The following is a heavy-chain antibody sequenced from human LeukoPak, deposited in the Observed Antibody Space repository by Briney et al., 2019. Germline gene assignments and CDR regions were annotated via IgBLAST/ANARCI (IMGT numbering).Heavy chain of an antibody. V-gene: IGHV4-39*01. CDR1: GGSISSSSYY. D-gene: IGHD3-22*01. Sequence: KPSETLSLTCTVSGGSISSSSYYWGWIRQPPGKGLEWIGSIYYSGSTYYNPSLKSRVTISVDTSKNQFSLKLSSVTAADTAVYYCARAVSYDSSGYYFHMDVWGKGTTVTISS. J-gene: IGHJ6*03. CDR2: IYYSGST. CDR3: ARAVSYDSSGYYFHMDV.